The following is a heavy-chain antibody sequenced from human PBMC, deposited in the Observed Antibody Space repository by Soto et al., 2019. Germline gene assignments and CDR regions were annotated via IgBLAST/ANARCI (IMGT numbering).Heavy chain of an antibody. CDR2: INSDGGSR. J-gene: IGHJ4*02. D-gene: IGHD3-3*01. CDR3: GTGVQAGY. V-gene: IGHV3-74*01. Sequence: EVQLVQSGGGLVQPGGSLRLSCAASGFSITRYWMHWVRQAPGKGLEWVSRINSDGGSRGYADSVKGRFTISRDNRTNTLYLQMNSLRVEDTAVNYCGTGVQAGYWGLGTLVTVSS. CDR1: GFSITRYW.